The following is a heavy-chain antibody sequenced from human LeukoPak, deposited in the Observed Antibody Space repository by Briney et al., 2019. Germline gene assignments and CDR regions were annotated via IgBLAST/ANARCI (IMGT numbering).Heavy chain of an antibody. Sequence: GGSLRLSCAASGFTFSSSAMTWVRQAPGKGLEWVSAISDNGYDTFYADSVKGRFTISRDNAKNSLYLQMNSLRAEDTAVYYCAELGITMIGGVWGKGTTVTISS. J-gene: IGHJ6*04. V-gene: IGHV3-23*01. D-gene: IGHD3-10*02. CDR3: AELGITMIGGV. CDR2: ISDNGYDT. CDR1: GFTFSSSA.